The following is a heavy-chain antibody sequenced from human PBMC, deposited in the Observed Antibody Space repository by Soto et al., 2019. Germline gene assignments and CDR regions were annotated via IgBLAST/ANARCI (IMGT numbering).Heavy chain of an antibody. CDR2: IIPIFGTA. Sequence: QVQLVQSGAEVKKPGSSVKVSCKASGGTFSSYAISWVRQAPGQGLEWMGGIIPIFGTANYAQKFQGRVTITADKSTSTAYMELSILRSEDTAVYYCASREYYDFWSGYYTPDYWGQGTLVTVSS. D-gene: IGHD3-3*01. V-gene: IGHV1-69*06. CDR1: GGTFSSYA. CDR3: ASREYYDFWSGYYTPDY. J-gene: IGHJ4*02.